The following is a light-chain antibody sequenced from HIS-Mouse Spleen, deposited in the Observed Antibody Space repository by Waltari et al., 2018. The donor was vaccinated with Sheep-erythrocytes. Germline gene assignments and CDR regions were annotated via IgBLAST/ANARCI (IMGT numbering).Light chain of an antibody. Sequence: QSALTQPASVSGSPGQSVTISCTGTSRDVGGYNSVPWYQPHPGKAPKLMIYEVSKRPSGVPDRFSGSKSGNTASLTVSGLQAEDEADYYCSSYAGSNNWVFGGGTKLTVL. V-gene: IGLV2-8*01. CDR2: EVS. J-gene: IGLJ3*02. CDR1: SRDVGGYNS. CDR3: SSYAGSNNWV.